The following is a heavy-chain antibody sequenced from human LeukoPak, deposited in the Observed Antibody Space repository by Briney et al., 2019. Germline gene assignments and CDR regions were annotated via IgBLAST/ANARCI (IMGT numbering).Heavy chain of an antibody. D-gene: IGHD3-10*01. V-gene: IGHV1-69*13. Sequence: GASVKVSCKASGGTFSSYAISWVRQAPGQGLEWMGGIIPIFGTANYAQKFQGRVTITADESTSTAYMELSSLGSEDTAVYYCARSEVRGVPSYYFDYWGQGTLVTVSS. CDR3: ARSEVRGVPSYYFDY. CDR1: GGTFSSYA. J-gene: IGHJ4*02. CDR2: IIPIFGTA.